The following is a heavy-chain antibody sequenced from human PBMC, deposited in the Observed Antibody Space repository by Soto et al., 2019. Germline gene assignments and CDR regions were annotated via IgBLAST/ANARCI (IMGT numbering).Heavy chain of an antibody. D-gene: IGHD3-9*01. CDR1: GYTFTSYA. CDR2: INAGNGNT. Sequence: ASVKVSCKASGYTFTSYAMHWVRQAPGQRLEWMGWINAGNGNTKYSQKFQGRVTITRDTSASTAYMELSSLRSEDTAVYYCAKLITPLRYFDWPRYYFDYWGQGTLVTVSS. J-gene: IGHJ4*02. V-gene: IGHV1-3*01. CDR3: AKLITPLRYFDWPRYYFDY.